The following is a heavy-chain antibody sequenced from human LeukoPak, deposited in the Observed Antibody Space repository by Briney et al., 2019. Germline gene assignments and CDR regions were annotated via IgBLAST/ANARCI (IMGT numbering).Heavy chain of an antibody. CDR3: ARDRRSGYSYGSDY. D-gene: IGHD5-18*01. V-gene: IGHV3-33*01. CDR1: GFTFSSYG. CDR2: IWYDGSNK. J-gene: IGHJ4*02. Sequence: GGSLRLSCAASGFTFSSYGMHWVRQAPGKGLEWVAVIWYDGSNKYYADSVKGRFTISRDNSKNTLYLQMNSLRAEDTAVYYCARDRRSGYSYGSDYWGQGTLVTVSS.